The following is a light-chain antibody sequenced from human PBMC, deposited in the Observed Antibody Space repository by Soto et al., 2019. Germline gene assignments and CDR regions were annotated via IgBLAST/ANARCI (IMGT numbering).Light chain of an antibody. Sequence: QSVLTQPHSVSGAPGQRVTLSCTGSSSNIGAGYDVHWYQQLPGTAPKLLIYGNSNRPSGVPDRFSGSKSGTSASLAITGLQAEDEADYYCQSYDSSLSALFGGGTKLTVL. CDR2: GNS. CDR3: QSYDSSLSAL. V-gene: IGLV1-40*01. CDR1: SSNIGAGYD. J-gene: IGLJ3*02.